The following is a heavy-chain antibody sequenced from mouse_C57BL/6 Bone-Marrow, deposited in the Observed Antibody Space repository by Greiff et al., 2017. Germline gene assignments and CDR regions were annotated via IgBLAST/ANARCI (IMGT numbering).Heavy chain of an antibody. CDR1: GYTFTSYW. J-gene: IGHJ3*01. CDR3: ARGAAY. Sequence: QVQLQQPGAELVRPGSSVKLSCKASGYTFTSYWMHWVKQRPIQGLEWIGKIDPSDGETHYNQKFKGKATLTVDKSSSTAYMQLSSLPSEDSAVXYCARGAAYWGQGTLVTVSA. CDR2: IDPSDGET. V-gene: IGHV1-52*01.